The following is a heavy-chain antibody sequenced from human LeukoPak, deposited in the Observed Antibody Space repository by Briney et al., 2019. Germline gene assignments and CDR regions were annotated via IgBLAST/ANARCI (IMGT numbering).Heavy chain of an antibody. CDR1: GFTFDDYA. CDR2: ISWNSGSI. J-gene: IGHJ6*02. CDR3: ARALGELYHGMDV. D-gene: IGHD3-10*01. Sequence: PGRSLRLSCAASGFTFDDYAMHWVRQAPGKGLEWVSGISWNSGSIGYADSVKGRFTISRDNAKNSLYLQMNSLRAEDTAVYYCARALGELYHGMDVWGQGTTVTVSS. V-gene: IGHV3-9*01.